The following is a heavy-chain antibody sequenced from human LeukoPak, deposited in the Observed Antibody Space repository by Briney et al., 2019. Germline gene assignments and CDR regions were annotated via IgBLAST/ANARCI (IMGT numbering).Heavy chain of an antibody. CDR3: ARGVRLVPAASFDY. J-gene: IGHJ4*02. CDR1: GGSISRYY. D-gene: IGHD2-2*01. V-gene: IGHV4-59*01. CDR2: IYYSGST. Sequence: SETLSLTCTVSGGSISRYYGGWVRQPPGKGLEWIGYIYYSGSTNYNPSLKSRVTISVDTSKNQFSLKLSSVTAADTAVYYCARGVRLVPAASFDYWGQGTLVTVSS.